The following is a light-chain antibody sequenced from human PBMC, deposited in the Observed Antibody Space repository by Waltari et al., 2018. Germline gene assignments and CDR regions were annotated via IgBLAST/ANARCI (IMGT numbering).Light chain of an antibody. V-gene: IGLV4-69*01. CDR1: SGHSTYA. J-gene: IGLJ2*01. CDR3: QTWGTGIVV. CDR2: LNSDGSQ. Sequence: QLVLTQSPSASASLGASVKLTCTLSSGHSTYAIAWHQQQPAKGPRNLMRLNSDGSQTRGDGIPDRFSGSSSGAERYLTISGLQSEDEAEYYCQTWGTGIVVFGGGTKLTVL.